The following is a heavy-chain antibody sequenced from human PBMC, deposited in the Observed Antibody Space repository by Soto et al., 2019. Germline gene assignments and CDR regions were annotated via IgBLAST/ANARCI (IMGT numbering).Heavy chain of an antibody. CDR3: SRSRFYDRGFYLDY. CDR1: EYNFGSYA. J-gene: IGHJ4*02. V-gene: IGHV1-3*04. Sequence: QVHLVQSGAEVKSPGASVKIACKTSEYNFGSYAMNWVRQATGQRLEWIGWIKTGTADTKLAQKFRGRVSFARDTSERTVYMVLSRLTSEDTAVYYESRSRFYDRGFYLDYWGQGALVTGSS. D-gene: IGHD3-3*01. CDR2: IKTGTADT.